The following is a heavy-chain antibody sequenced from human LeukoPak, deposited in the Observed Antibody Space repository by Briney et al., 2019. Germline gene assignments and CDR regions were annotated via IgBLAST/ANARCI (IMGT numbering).Heavy chain of an antibody. CDR3: AKGDFYCSSNSCYTRGFFDH. V-gene: IGHV3-23*01. D-gene: IGHD2-2*02. J-gene: IGHJ4*02. Sequence: PGGSLRLSCAASGFTFSSYAMSWVRQAPGKGLEWVSAISGSGGSTYYADSVKGRFTISRDNSKNTLYLQMNSLRAEDTAIYYCAKGDFYCSSNSCYTRGFFDHWGQGALVTFSS. CDR1: GFTFSSYA. CDR2: ISGSGGST.